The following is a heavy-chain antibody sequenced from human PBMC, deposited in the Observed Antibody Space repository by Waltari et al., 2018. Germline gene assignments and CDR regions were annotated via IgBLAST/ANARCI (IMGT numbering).Heavy chain of an antibody. CDR2: IIPILGIA. D-gene: IGHD3-10*01. V-gene: IGHV1-69*10. CDR3: ARDVRPGMADAFDI. Sequence: QVQLVQSGAEVKKPGSSVKVSCKASGGTFSRYAISWVRQAPGQGLEWMGGIIPILGIANYAQKFQGRVTITTDESTSTAYMELSSLRSEDTAVYYCARDVRPGMADAFDIWGQGTMVTVSS. CDR1: GGTFSRYA. J-gene: IGHJ3*02.